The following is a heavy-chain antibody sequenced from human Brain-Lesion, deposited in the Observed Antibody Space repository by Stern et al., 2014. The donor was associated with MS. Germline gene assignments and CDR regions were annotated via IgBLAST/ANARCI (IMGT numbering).Heavy chain of an antibody. J-gene: IGHJ5*01. CDR2: VNNDGRRT. Sequence: EVQLVESGGGLVQPGGSLRLSCAASGFTFSNYGMHWARQAPGKGLVWVSRVNNDGRRTSYADSVKGRFTMSRDNAKNTLYLQMNSLRVEDTAIYYCARGERWFDSWGQGTLVTVSS. D-gene: IGHD3-10*01. CDR3: ARGERWFDS. CDR1: GFTFSNYG. V-gene: IGHV3-74*02.